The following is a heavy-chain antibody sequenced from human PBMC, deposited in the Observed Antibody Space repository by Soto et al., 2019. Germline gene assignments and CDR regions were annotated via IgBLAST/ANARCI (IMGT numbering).Heavy chain of an antibody. J-gene: IGHJ5*02. CDR2: IIPILGIA. D-gene: IGHD4-17*01. CDR3: ARAETTVASFDP. CDR1: GGTFSSYT. V-gene: IGHV1-69*02. Sequence: QVQLVHSGAEVKKPGSSVKVSCKASGGTFSSYTISWVRQAPGQGLEWMGRIIPILGIANYAQKFQGRVTITADKSTSTAYMELSSLRSEDTAVYYCARAETTVASFDPWGQGTLVTVSS.